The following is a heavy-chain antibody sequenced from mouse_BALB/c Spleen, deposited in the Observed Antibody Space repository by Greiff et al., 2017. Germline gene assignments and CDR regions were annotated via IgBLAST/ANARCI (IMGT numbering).Heavy chain of an antibody. Sequence: VQLKQSGPSLVKPSHTLSLTCSVTGDSITSGYWNWIRKFPGNKLEYMGYISYSGSTYYNPSLKSRISITRDTSKNQCYLQLTSVTTEDTATYYCARYKGSSMDYWGQGTSVTVSS. CDR1: GDSITSGY. J-gene: IGHJ4*01. D-gene: IGHD1-1*02. CDR2: ISYSGST. CDR3: ARYKGSSMDY. V-gene: IGHV3-8*02.